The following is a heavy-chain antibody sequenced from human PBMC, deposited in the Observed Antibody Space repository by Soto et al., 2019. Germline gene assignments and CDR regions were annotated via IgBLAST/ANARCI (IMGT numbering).Heavy chain of an antibody. J-gene: IGHJ4*02. CDR3: ARVVPAAIHFDY. CDR2: IYYSGST. Sequence: SETLSLTCTVSGGSISSSSYYWGWIRQPPGKGLEWIGYIYYSGSTYYNPSLKSRVTISVDTSKNQFSLKLSSVTAADTAVYYCARVVPAAIHFDYWGQGTLVTVSS. D-gene: IGHD2-2*01. V-gene: IGHV4-31*03. CDR1: GGSISSSSYY.